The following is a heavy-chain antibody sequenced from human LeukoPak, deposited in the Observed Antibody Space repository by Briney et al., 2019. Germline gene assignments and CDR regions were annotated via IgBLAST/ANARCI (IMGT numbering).Heavy chain of an antibody. J-gene: IGHJ4*02. V-gene: IGHV4-61*02. Sequence: SQTLSLTCTVSRGPINSGDYFWSWIRQSAGKGLEWIGRIYTSGSTNYNPSLKSRVTISVDKSKNQFSLKLSSVTAADTAVYYCARKPIIAAAVYYFDYWGQGTLVTVSS. CDR3: ARKPIIAAAVYYFDY. CDR2: IYTSGST. CDR1: RGPINSGDYF. D-gene: IGHD6-13*01.